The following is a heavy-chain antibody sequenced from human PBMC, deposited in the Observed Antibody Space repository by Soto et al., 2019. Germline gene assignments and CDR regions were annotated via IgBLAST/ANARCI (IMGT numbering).Heavy chain of an antibody. J-gene: IGHJ6*03. Sequence: QVQLVESGGGVVQPGRSLRLSCAASGFTFSSYGMHWVRQAPGKGLEWVAVIWYDGSKKYYVDSVKGRLTISRDNSKNTLDLQMNSLRAEDTAVYYCARAASYDVWSGRAGGYYYMDVWGKGTTVTVPS. D-gene: IGHD3-3*01. CDR2: IWYDGSKK. CDR1: GFTFSSYG. V-gene: IGHV3-33*01. CDR3: ARAASYDVWSGRAGGYYYMDV.